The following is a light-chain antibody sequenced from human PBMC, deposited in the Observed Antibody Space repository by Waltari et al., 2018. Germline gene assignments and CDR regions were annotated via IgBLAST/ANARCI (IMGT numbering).Light chain of an antibody. Sequence: DIVRTQSPDSLAVSLGERPTINCKSSQSVLYSSNHKNYLAWYQQKPGQPPKLLIYWASTRESGVPARFSGSGSGTDFTLTISSLQAEDVAVYYCQQYYSTPITFGQGTRLEIK. CDR1: QSVLYSSNHKNY. CDR2: WAS. CDR3: QQYYSTPIT. J-gene: IGKJ5*01. V-gene: IGKV4-1*01.